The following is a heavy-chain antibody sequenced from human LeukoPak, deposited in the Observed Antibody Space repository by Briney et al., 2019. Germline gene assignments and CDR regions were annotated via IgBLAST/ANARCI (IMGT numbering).Heavy chain of an antibody. D-gene: IGHD6-13*01. CDR2: ISGSGGST. Sequence: PGGSLRLSCAASGFTFSSYAMGWVRQAPGKGLEWVSAISGSGGSTYYADSVKGRFTISRDNSKNTLYLQMNSLRAEDTAVYYCAKDSPVIAAAGITYFDYWGQGTLVTVSS. J-gene: IGHJ4*02. CDR1: GFTFSSYA. CDR3: AKDSPVIAAAGITYFDY. V-gene: IGHV3-23*01.